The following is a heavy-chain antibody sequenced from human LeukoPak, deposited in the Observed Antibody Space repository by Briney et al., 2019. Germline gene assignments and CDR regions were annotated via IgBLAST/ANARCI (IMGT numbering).Heavy chain of an antibody. CDR2: VYYGGST. CDR1: GGSISTENYC. V-gene: IGHV4-39*01. Sequence: PSETLSLTCTVSGGSISTENYCWGWIRQPSGKGLEWIGSVYYGGSTQYKPSLQSRVTISIDTSKNQFSLKLNSVTAADTAVYYCAKVGDIVVVPAAYFDYWGQGTLVTVSS. D-gene: IGHD2-2*01. J-gene: IGHJ4*02. CDR3: AKVGDIVVVPAAYFDY.